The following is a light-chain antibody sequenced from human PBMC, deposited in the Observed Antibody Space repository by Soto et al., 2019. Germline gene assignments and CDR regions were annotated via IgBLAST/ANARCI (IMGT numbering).Light chain of an antibody. CDR2: DAT. V-gene: IGKV1-5*01. J-gene: IGKJ1*01. Sequence: DIQMTQSPSTLSASVGDRVTITCRASQNIYRWLAWYQQKPGKAPNLLIYDATSLQSGVPSRFSGSGSGSEFTLNISRLHPDDFGTYYCQHYSGYPWTFGQGTKVEIK. CDR1: QNIYRW. CDR3: QHYSGYPWT.